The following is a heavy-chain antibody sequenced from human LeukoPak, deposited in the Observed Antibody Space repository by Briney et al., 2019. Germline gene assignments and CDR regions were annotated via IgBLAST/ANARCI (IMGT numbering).Heavy chain of an antibody. CDR3: ARAGQGYYYDTSAYYYDY. CDR1: GYTFTSYG. D-gene: IGHD3-22*01. V-gene: IGHV1-18*01. Sequence: ASVKVSCKASGYTFTSYGISWVRQAPGQGLEWMGWISAYNGNANYAQKLQGRVTMTTDTSTSTAYMELRSLRSDDTAVYYCARAGQGYYYDTSAYYYDYWGQGTLVTVSS. J-gene: IGHJ4*02. CDR2: ISAYNGNA.